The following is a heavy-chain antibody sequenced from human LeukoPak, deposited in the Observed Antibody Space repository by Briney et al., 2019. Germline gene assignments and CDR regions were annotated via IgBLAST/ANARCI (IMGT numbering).Heavy chain of an antibody. CDR2: ISWNSGSI. Sequence: GRSLRLSCAASGSTFDDYAMHWVRQAPGKGLEWVSGISWNSGSIGYADSVKGRFTISRDNAKNSLYLQMNSLRAEDTALYYCAKDNGNGYSTGPFDYWGQGTLVTVSS. CDR3: AKDNGNGYSTGPFDY. J-gene: IGHJ4*02. V-gene: IGHV3-9*01. CDR1: GSTFDDYA. D-gene: IGHD3-22*01.